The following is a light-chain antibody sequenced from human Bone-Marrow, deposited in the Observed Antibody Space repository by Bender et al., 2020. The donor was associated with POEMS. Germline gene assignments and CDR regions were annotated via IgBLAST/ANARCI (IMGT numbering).Light chain of an antibody. Sequence: SFELTQPPSVSVSPGQMARITCSGDALPNKYPFWYQQKSGQAPVLVISDDNKRPSGIPERFSASRSGTTASLTISGAQVEDEADYYCYSADNSGNHRMFGGGTKLTVL. CDR3: YSADNSGNHRM. J-gene: IGLJ3*02. CDR2: DDN. V-gene: IGLV3-10*01. CDR1: ALPNKY.